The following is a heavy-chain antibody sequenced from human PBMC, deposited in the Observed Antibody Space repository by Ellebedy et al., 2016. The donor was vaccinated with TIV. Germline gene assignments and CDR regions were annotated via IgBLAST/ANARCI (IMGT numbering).Heavy chain of an antibody. J-gene: IGHJ3*02. Sequence: GGSLRLSCAASGFTFSSYAMGWVRQAPGKGLEWVSAISGSGGSTYYADSVKGRFTISRDNSKNTLYLQMNSLRAEDTAVYYCARGSGYPCAFDIWGQGTMVTVSS. CDR3: ARGSGYPCAFDI. D-gene: IGHD3-22*01. CDR1: GFTFSSYA. CDR2: ISGSGGST. V-gene: IGHV3-23*01.